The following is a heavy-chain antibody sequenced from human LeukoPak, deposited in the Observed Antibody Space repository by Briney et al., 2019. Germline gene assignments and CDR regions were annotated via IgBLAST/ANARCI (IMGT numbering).Heavy chain of an antibody. J-gene: IGHJ4*02. V-gene: IGHV1-18*04. CDR1: GYSFTSYG. CDR2: ISAFNGDT. CDR3: ARVGWSGSYYGY. Sequence: GASVTVSCEASGYSFTSYGISWVRQAPGQGLEWMGWISAFNGDTKYAQHLQGRVTMTTETSTSTAYMELRRLTSDDTAVYYCARVGWSGSYYGYWGQGTLVTVSS. D-gene: IGHD1-26*01.